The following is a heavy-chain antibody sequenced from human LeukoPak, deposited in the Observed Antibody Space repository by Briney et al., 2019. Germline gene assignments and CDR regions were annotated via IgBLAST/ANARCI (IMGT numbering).Heavy chain of an antibody. V-gene: IGHV3-23*01. CDR1: GFTFSSYA. Sequence: GGSLRLSCAASGFTFSSYAMSWVRQAPGKGLEWVSAISDSGGSTYYTDSVKGRFTISRDNSKNTLYLQMNSLSAEDTAVYYCAKRPPSSGWYHYWGQGTLVTVSS. CDR3: AKRPPSSGWYHY. J-gene: IGHJ4*02. CDR2: ISDSGGST. D-gene: IGHD6-19*01.